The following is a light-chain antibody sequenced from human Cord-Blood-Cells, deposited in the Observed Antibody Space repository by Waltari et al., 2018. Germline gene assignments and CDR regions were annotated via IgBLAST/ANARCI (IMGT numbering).Light chain of an antibody. CDR3: QQSYSTPYP. Sequence: DSQMTQSPSSLSASVGHRVTITCQASQSISSYLNCYQQNPGNAPKPLIYAASSLQSGAPSSFCGSGSGTDFTLTISSLQPEDFSTYCSQQSYSTPYPFSQRTNLELK. CDR2: AAS. J-gene: IGKJ2*01. CDR1: QSISSY. V-gene: IGKV1-39*01.